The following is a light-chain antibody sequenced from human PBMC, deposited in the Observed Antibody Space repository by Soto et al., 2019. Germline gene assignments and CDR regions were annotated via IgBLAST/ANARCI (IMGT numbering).Light chain of an antibody. CDR3: CSYAGTYSL. J-gene: IGLJ2*01. CDR2: DVT. V-gene: IGLV2-11*01. CDR1: SSDVGGYNF. Sequence: QSALTQPRSVSGSPGQSVTISCTGTSSDVGGYNFVSWYQHHPGKAPKIMIYDVTERPSGVPDRFSGSKSGNTASLTISGLQAEDEADYYCCSYAGTYSLLGGGTKLTV.